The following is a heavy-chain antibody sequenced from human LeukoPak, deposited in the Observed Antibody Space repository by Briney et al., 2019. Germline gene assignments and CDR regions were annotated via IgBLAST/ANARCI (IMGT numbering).Heavy chain of an antibody. CDR1: GFTFSSYW. CDR2: INTDGSTT. J-gene: IGHJ4*02. Sequence: GGSLRLSCAASGFTFSSYWMHWVRQAPGKGLVWVSRINTDGSTTSYADSVKGRFTISRDDAKNTLYLQMNSLRAEDTAVYYCAKGPSSGWYPRFDYWGQGTLVTVSS. D-gene: IGHD6-19*01. V-gene: IGHV3-74*01. CDR3: AKGPSSGWYPRFDY.